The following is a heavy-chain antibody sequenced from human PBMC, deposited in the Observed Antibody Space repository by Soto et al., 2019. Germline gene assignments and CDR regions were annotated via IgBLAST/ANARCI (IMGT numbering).Heavy chain of an antibody. Sequence: QVQLVQSGAEVKKPGASVKVSCKASGYTFTSYGISWVRQAPGQGLEWMGWISAYNGNTNYAQKLQGRVTMTTDTCASTAYMELRSLKSDDTAVYYCARGSYCSGCSCYEKYYYYGMDVWGQGTTVTVSS. CDR1: GYTFTSYG. CDR2: ISAYNGNT. CDR3: ARGSYCSGCSCYEKYYYYGMDV. J-gene: IGHJ6*02. V-gene: IGHV1-18*01. D-gene: IGHD2-15*01.